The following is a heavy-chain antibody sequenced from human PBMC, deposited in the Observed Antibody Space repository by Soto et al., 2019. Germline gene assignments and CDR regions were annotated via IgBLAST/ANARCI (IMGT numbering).Heavy chain of an antibody. CDR3: AKEGGLSGSYYISSSYYFDY. CDR1: GLTFSSYG. CDR2: IGGSSGHI. D-gene: IGHD1-26*01. Sequence: GGSLRVSCRAAGLTFSSYGMVWVRQDPEKGLEWVSSIGGSSGHIYYADSLKGRFTISRDNSKNTLYLQMNSLRAEDTSVYYCAKEGGLSGSYYISSSYYFDYWGQGTLVTVSS. J-gene: IGHJ4*02. V-gene: IGHV3-21*01.